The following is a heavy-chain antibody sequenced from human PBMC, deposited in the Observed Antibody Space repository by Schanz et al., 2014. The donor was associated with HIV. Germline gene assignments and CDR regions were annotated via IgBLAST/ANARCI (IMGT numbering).Heavy chain of an antibody. Sequence: EVQLLESGGGLVQPGGSLRLTCAASGFTFRSYAMTWVRQAPGKGLDWVSGITGSGVSTYYADSVKGRFTISRDNSKNTLYLQMNSLRSEDTAVYYCARCHYYDFWSGYQGEFGYWGQGTLVTVSP. J-gene: IGHJ4*02. CDR1: GFTFRSYA. V-gene: IGHV3-23*01. CDR2: ITGSGVST. CDR3: ARCHYYDFWSGYQGEFGY. D-gene: IGHD3-3*01.